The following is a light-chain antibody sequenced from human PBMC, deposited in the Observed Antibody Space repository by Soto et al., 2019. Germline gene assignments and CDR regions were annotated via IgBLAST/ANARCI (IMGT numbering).Light chain of an antibody. CDR3: QQYGRSPLT. CDR1: QSVTSSY. CDR2: GAS. Sequence: EIVLTQSPGTLSLSPGEGATLSCRASQSVTSSYLAWYQQKPGQAPRLLTYGASSRATGIPDRFSGSGSGTDFTLTISRLEPEDFAVYYCQQYGRSPLTFGQGTKVEIQ. J-gene: IGKJ1*01. V-gene: IGKV3-20*01.